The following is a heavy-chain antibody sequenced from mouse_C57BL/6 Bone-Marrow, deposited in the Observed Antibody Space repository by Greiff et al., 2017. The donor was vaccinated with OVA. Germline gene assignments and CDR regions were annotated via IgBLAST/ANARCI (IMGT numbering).Heavy chain of an antibody. CDR3: SNGDDAWFAY. V-gene: IGHV14-1*01. D-gene: IGHD2-12*01. J-gene: IGHJ3*01. CDR2: IDPEDGDT. CDR1: GFNIKDYY. Sequence: EVKVEESGAELVRPGASVKLSCTASGFNIKDYYMHWVKQRPEQGLEWIGRIDPEDGDTEYAPKFQGKATMTADTSSNPAYLQLSSLTSEDTAVYYYSNGDDAWFAYWGQGTLVTVSA.